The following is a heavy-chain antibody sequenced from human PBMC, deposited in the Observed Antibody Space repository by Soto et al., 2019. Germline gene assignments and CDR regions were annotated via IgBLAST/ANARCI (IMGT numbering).Heavy chain of an antibody. V-gene: IGHV1-46*01. Sequence: QVQLVQSGAEVKEPGASVKVSCKASGYGFSNYYIHWVRQAPGQGLEWMGTINPGDGITMYAPKFHGRVLVTRDTSPSTVYMELSSLRFDDAAVYYCARESDGIGAVGKNFDNWGQGTLVTVSS. J-gene: IGHJ4*02. CDR2: INPGDGIT. CDR1: GYGFSNYY. CDR3: ARESDGIGAVGKNFDN. D-gene: IGHD6-13*01.